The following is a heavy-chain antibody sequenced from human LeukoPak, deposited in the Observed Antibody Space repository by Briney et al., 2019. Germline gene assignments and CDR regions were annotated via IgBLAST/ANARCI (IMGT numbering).Heavy chain of an antibody. CDR2: ISSSSYI. J-gene: IGHJ3*02. V-gene: IGHV3-21*01. CDR1: GFTFSSYS. CDR3: ARDSVSDGFDI. Sequence: GGSLRLSCAASGFTFSSYSMNWVRQAPGKGLEWVSSISSSSYIYYADSVKGRFTISRDNARNLIFLQMNSLRAEDTGVYYCARDSVSDGFDIWGQGTMVTVSS. D-gene: IGHD2-8*01.